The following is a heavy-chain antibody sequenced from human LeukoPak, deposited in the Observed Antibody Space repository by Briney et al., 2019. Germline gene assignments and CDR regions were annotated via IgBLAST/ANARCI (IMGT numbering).Heavy chain of an antibody. CDR3: ARGTSGYSSGWYTMAFDI. D-gene: IGHD6-19*01. CDR1: GFTFSSYW. CDR2: IKQDGSEK. Sequence: TGGSLRLSCAASGFTFSSYWMSWVRQAPGKGLEWVANIKQDGSEKYYVDSVKGRFTISRDNAKNSLYLQMNSLRAEDTAVYYCARGTSGYSSGWYTMAFDIWGQGTMVTVSS. V-gene: IGHV3-7*03. J-gene: IGHJ3*02.